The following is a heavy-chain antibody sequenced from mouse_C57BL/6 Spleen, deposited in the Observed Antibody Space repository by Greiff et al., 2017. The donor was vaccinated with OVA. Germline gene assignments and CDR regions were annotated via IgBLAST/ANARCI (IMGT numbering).Heavy chain of an antibody. V-gene: IGHV5-9-1*02. J-gene: IGHJ2*01. CDR3: TRDGGYLDY. CDR1: GFTFSSYA. CDR2: ISSGGDYI. Sequence: EVQGVESGEGLVKPGGSLKLSCAASGFTFSSYAMSWVRQTPEKRLEWVAYISSGGDYIYYADTVKGRFTISRDNARNTLYLQLSSLKSEDTAMYYCTRDGGYLDYWGQGTTLTVSS. D-gene: IGHD2-3*01.